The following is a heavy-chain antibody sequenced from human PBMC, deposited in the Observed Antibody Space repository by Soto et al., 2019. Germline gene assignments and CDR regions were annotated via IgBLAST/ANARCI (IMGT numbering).Heavy chain of an antibody. CDR3: ARDSVLTVYSNYDVRLRDYYYYGMDV. V-gene: IGHV4-30-2*01. Sequence: QLQLQESGSGLVKPSQTLSLTCAVSGGSISSGGYSWSWIRQPPGKGLEWIGYIYHSGSTYYNPSLKSRVTISVDRSKNQFSLKLSSVTAADTAVYYCARDSVLTVYSNYDVRLRDYYYYGMDVWGQGTTVTVSS. D-gene: IGHD4-4*01. CDR2: IYHSGST. CDR1: GGSISSGGYS. J-gene: IGHJ6*02.